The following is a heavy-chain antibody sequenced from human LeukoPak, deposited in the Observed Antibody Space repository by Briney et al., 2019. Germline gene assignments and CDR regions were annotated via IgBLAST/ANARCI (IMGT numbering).Heavy chain of an antibody. CDR3: AKDDTRYYDSSGYYVEYFQH. Sequence: GGSLRLSCAASGFTFSSSAMSWVRQAPGKGLEWVSTISGSGDPTYYGDSVKGRFTISRGNSKSTLYLQMNSLRTEDTAVYYCAKDDTRYYDSSGYYVEYFQHWGQGTLVTVSS. D-gene: IGHD3-22*01. CDR1: GFTFSSSA. CDR2: ISGSGDPT. J-gene: IGHJ1*01. V-gene: IGHV3-23*01.